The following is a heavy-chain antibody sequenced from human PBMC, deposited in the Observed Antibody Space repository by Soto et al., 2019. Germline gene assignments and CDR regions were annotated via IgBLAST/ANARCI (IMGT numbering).Heavy chain of an antibody. D-gene: IGHD3-16*02. Sequence: SETLSLTCAVYGGSFSGYYWSWIRQPPGKGLEWIGEINHSGSTNYNPSLKSRVTISVDTSKNQFSLKLSSVTAADTAVYYCARRAHNYIWGSYRPYYFDDWGQGTLVTVSS. CDR3: ARRAHNYIWGSYRPYYFDD. CDR2: INHSGST. J-gene: IGHJ4*02. CDR1: GGSFSGYY. V-gene: IGHV4-34*01.